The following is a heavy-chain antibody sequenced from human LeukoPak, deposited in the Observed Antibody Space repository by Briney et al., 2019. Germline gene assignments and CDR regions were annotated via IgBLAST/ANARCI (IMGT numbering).Heavy chain of an antibody. CDR3: ASAGSSGYSPPVGY. D-gene: IGHD3-22*01. J-gene: IGHJ4*02. Sequence: SETLSLTCAVYGGSFSGYYWSWIRQPPGKRLEWIGEINHSGSTNYNPSLKSRVTISVDTSKNQFSLKLSSVTAADTAVYYCASAGSSGYSPPVGYWGQGTLVTVSS. CDR1: GGSFSGYY. CDR2: INHSGST. V-gene: IGHV4-34*01.